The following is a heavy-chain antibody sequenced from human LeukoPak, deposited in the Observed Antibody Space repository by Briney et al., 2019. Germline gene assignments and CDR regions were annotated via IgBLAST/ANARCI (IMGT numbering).Heavy chain of an antibody. V-gene: IGHV1-24*01. J-gene: IGHJ4*02. CDR3: ATASSIAARLGIVDY. D-gene: IGHD6-6*01. Sequence: ASVKVSCKVSGYTLTELSMHWVRQAPGKGLEWMGGFDPEDGETIYAQKFQGRVTMTEDTSTDTAYMELSSLRSEDTAAYYCATASSIAARLGIVDYWGQGTLVTVSS. CDR2: FDPEDGET. CDR1: GYTLTELS.